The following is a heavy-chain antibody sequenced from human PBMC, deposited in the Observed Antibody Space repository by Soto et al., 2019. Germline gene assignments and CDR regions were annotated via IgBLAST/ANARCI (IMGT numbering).Heavy chain of an antibody. Sequence: GGSLRLSCAASGFTFSSYGMHWVRQAPGKGLEWVAVIWYDGSNKYYADSVKGRFTISRDNSKNTLYPQMNSLRAEDTAVYYCARGRRDCSGGSCYSTAFDYWGQGTLVTVSS. CDR2: IWYDGSNK. V-gene: IGHV3-33*01. J-gene: IGHJ4*02. CDR3: ARGRRDCSGGSCYSTAFDY. D-gene: IGHD2-15*01. CDR1: GFTFSSYG.